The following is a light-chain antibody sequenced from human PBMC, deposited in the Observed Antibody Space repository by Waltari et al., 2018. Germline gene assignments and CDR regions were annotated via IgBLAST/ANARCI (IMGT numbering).Light chain of an antibody. J-gene: IGKJ2*01. V-gene: IGKV3-15*01. CDR3: QQYNNWPPYT. Sequence: EIVMTQSPATLSVSPGERATLCCRASQSVSSNLAWYQQKPGQAPRLLIYGASTRATGISARFSGSGSGTEFTLTISSLQSEDFAVYYCQQYNNWPPYTFGQGTKLEVK. CDR2: GAS. CDR1: QSVSSN.